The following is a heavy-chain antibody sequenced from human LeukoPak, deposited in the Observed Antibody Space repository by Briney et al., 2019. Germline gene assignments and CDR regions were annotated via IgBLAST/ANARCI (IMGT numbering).Heavy chain of an antibody. CDR1: GFTFSSYA. CDR3: ARDERDY. Sequence: GGSLRLSCAASGFTFSSYAMHWVRQAPGKGLEWVAVISYDGSNKYYADSVKGRFTISRDNSKNTLYLQMNSLRAGDTAVYYCARDERDYWGQGTLVTVSS. J-gene: IGHJ4*02. V-gene: IGHV3-30*01. D-gene: IGHD1-1*01. CDR2: ISYDGSNK.